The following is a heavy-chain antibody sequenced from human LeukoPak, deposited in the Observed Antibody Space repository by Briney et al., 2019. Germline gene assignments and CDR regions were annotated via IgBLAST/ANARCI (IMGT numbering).Heavy chain of an antibody. CDR2: IYYSGST. J-gene: IGHJ4*02. CDR3: ARGRAAAGTHFHFDY. D-gene: IGHD6-13*01. Sequence: SETLSLTCTVSGGSISSYYWSWIRQPPGKGLEWIGYIYYSGSTNYNPSLKSRVTISVDTSKNQFSLKLSSVTAADTAVYYCARGRAAAGTHFHFDYWGQGTLVTVSS. CDR1: GGSISSYY. V-gene: IGHV4-59*12.